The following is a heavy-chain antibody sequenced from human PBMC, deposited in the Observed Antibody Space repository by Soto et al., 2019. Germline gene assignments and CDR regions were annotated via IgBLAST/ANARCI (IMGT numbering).Heavy chain of an antibody. CDR2: INHSGST. D-gene: IGHD6-13*01. J-gene: IGHJ1*01. CDR3: ASFSAAAGSEYFQH. Sequence: SETLSLTCAVYGGSFSGYYWSWIRQPPGKGLEWIGEINHSGSTNYNPSLKSRVTISVDTSKNQFSLKLSSVTAADTAVYYCASFSAAAGSEYFQHWGQGTLVTVSS. V-gene: IGHV4-34*01. CDR1: GGSFSGYY.